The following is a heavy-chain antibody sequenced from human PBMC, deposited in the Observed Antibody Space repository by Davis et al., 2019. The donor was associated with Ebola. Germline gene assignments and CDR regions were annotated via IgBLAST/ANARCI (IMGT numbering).Heavy chain of an antibody. CDR2: MHPDSGNT. J-gene: IGHJ5*02. CDR1: GYTFTGYD. Sequence: AASVKVSCKASGYTFTGYDINWVRQATGQGLEWMGWMHPDSGNTDYAQKFQGRVTMTRDTSVSTAYMELSSLTSEDTAVYYCSRGRGSGNYPWGQGTLVTVSS. V-gene: IGHV1-8*01. D-gene: IGHD3-10*01. CDR3: SRGRGSGNYP.